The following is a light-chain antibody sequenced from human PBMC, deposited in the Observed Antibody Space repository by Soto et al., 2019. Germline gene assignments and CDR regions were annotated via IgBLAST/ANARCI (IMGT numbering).Light chain of an antibody. CDR2: GAS. Sequence: EIVLTQSPGTLSLSPGERATLSCRASQSVSSSYLAWYQQKPGQAPRLLIYGASSRATGIPDRFSGSGSGTDFTLTISRLEPEDFAVYYCQQYGSSLTWTFRQGTKVEIK. CDR3: QQYGSSLTWT. V-gene: IGKV3-20*01. CDR1: QSVSSSY. J-gene: IGKJ1*01.